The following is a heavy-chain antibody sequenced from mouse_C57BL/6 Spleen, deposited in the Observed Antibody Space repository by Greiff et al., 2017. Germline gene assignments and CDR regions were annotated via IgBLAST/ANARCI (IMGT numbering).Heavy chain of an antibody. J-gene: IGHJ4*01. CDR3: ARTAREDIDY. D-gene: IGHD3-2*01. V-gene: IGHV1-80*01. CDR2: FYPGDGDT. CDR1: GYAFSSYW. Sequence: QVQLQQSGAELVKPGASVKISCKASGYAFSSYWMNWVKQRPGKGLEWIGQFYPGDGDTNYNGKFKGKATLTADKSSSTAYMQLCSLTSEDSSVYFCARTAREDIDYWGQGTSVTVSS.